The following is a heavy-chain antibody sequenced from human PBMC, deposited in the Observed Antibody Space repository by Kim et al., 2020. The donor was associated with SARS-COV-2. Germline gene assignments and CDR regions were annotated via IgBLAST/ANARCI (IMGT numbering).Heavy chain of an antibody. D-gene: IGHD3-22*01. CDR2: INPSGGST. Sequence: ASVKVSCKASGYTFTSYYMHWVRQAPGQGLEWMGIINPSGGSTSYAQKFQGRVTMTRDTSTSTVYMKLSSLRSEDTAVYYCAREGTYYYDSSGYYHWGQGTLVTVSS. V-gene: IGHV1-46*01. J-gene: IGHJ5*02. CDR1: GYTFTSYY. CDR3: AREGTYYYDSSGYYH.